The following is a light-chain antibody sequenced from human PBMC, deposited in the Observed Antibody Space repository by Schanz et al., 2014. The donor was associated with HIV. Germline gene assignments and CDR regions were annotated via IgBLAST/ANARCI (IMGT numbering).Light chain of an antibody. CDR2: TND. CDR3: AAWDVNLNGPV. CDR1: RSNVGAGFD. Sequence: QSVLTQPPSVSGAPGQRVTISCTGSRSNVGAGFDVHWYQQALGKAPTLLIYTNDNRPSGVPDRFSGSKSGTSASLAISGLQSEDEADYYCAAWDVNLNGPVFGGGTKLTVL. V-gene: IGLV1-40*01. J-gene: IGLJ2*01.